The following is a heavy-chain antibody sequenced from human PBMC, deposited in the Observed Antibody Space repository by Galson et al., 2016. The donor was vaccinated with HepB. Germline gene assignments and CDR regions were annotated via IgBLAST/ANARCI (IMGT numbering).Heavy chain of an antibody. CDR1: GGAISSTTYY. D-gene: IGHD6-6*01. V-gene: IGHV4-39*01. Sequence: SETLSLTCTVSGGAISSTTYYWAWIRQSPGRGLEWIGSLYYSTSTYYNPSLKSRVTISEDTSKNQFSLRLRSVTAADTAVFYCARHLGSSSGYFDLWGRGTLVTVSS. CDR3: ARHLGSSSGYFDL. CDR2: LYYSTST. J-gene: IGHJ2*01.